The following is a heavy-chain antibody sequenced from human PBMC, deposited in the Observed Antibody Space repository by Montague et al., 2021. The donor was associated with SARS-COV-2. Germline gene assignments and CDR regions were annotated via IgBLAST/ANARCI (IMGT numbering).Heavy chain of an antibody. J-gene: IGHJ4*02. D-gene: IGHD3-10*01. CDR1: GGSIGSYY. Sequence: SETLSLTCSVSGGSIGSYYWSWLRQPPGKGLEWIGHIHYSGSNTCSPSFKSRVTISIDTPKNQFSLKLSSVTAADTAVYYCARSLDPSGTYYLPDWGQGTLVTVSS. V-gene: IGHV4-59*01. CDR3: ARSLDPSGTYYLPD. CDR2: IHYSGSN.